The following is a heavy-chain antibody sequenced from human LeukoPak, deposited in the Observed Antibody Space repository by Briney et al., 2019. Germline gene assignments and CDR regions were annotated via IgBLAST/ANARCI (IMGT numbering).Heavy chain of an antibody. D-gene: IGHD3-3*01. CDR3: ARDQGYDFWSGYPFDY. CDR2: ISSSSSTI. J-gene: IGHJ4*02. CDR1: GFTFSSYS. V-gene: IGHV3-48*01. Sequence: GGSLRLSCAASGFTFSSYSMNWVRQAPGKGLEWVSYISSSSSTIYYADSVKGRFTISRDNAKNSLYLQMNSLRAEDTAVYYCARDQGYDFWSGYPFDYWGQGTLVTVSS.